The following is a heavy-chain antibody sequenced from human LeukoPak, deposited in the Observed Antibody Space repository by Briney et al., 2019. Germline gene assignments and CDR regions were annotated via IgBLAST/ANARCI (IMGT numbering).Heavy chain of an antibody. CDR2: INWNGGST. CDR3: ARPNSGSHGDAFDI. D-gene: IGHD1-26*01. CDR1: GFTFDDYG. J-gene: IGHJ3*02. Sequence: GGSLRLSCAASGFTFDDYGMNWVRQAPGKGLEWVSGINWNGGSTGYADSVKGRFTISRDNAKNSLYVQMNSLRAEDTTLYYCARPNSGSHGDAFDIWGQGTMVTVSS. V-gene: IGHV3-20*04.